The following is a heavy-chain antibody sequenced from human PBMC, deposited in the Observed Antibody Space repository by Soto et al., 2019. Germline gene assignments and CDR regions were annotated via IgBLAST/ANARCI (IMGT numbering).Heavy chain of an antibody. CDR3: ARAGVDLRITIFGVVIALDAFDI. V-gene: IGHV4-34*01. D-gene: IGHD3-3*01. CDR2: INHSGST. J-gene: IGHJ3*02. Sequence: ASETLSLTCAVYGGSFSGYYWSWIRQPPVKVLEWIGEINHSGSTNYNPSLKSRVTISVDTSKNQFSLKLSSVTAADTAVYYCARAGVDLRITIFGVVIALDAFDIWGQGTMVTVSS. CDR1: GGSFSGYY.